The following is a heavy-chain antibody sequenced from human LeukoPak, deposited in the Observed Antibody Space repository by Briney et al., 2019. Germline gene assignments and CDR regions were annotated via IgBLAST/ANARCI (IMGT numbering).Heavy chain of an antibody. V-gene: IGHV3-33*01. D-gene: IGHD1-1*01. J-gene: IGHJ4*02. CDR1: GFTFSSYG. CDR2: IWYDGSNK. Sequence: GRSLRLSCAASGFTFSSYGMHWVRQAPGKGLEWVAVIWYDGSNKYYADYVKGRFTISRDNSKNTLYLQMNSLRAEDTAVYYCARDLRRGTFDYWGQGTLVTVSS. CDR3: ARDLRRGTFDY.